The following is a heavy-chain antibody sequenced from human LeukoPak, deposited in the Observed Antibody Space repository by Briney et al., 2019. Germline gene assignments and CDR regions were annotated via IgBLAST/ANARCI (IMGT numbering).Heavy chain of an antibody. Sequence: AGSLRLSCAASAFTFSSYSMNWVRQAPGRGREWVSSISSSSSYIYYTDSVKGRFTISRNNAKNSLYLQMNSLRAEDTAVYYCARDFPADDTAMDYWGQGTLVTVSS. V-gene: IGHV3-21*01. CDR1: AFTFSSYS. J-gene: IGHJ4*02. D-gene: IGHD5-18*01. CDR3: ARDFPADDTAMDY. CDR2: ISSSSSYI.